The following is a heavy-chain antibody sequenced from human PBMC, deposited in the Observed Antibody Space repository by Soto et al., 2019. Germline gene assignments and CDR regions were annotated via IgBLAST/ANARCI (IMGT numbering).Heavy chain of an antibody. CDR1: GSTFSSYA. V-gene: IGHV3-23*01. D-gene: IGHD3-9*01. CDR3: TKALILTGYYFQPFDY. CDR2: VSGSGGST. Sequence: LGGSLRLSCAASGSTFSSYAMSWVRQAPGKGLEWVSTVSGSGGSTFYADSVKGRFTISRDNSKNTLFLQMNSLRVEDTAVYYCTKALILTGYYFQPFDYWGQGTLVT. J-gene: IGHJ4*02.